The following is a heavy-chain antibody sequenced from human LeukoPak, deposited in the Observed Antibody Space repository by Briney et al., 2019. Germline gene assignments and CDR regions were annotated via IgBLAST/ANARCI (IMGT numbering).Heavy chain of an antibody. D-gene: IGHD6-13*01. V-gene: IGHV1-24*01. CDR1: RYTLTELS. CDR2: FDLEDGET. CDR3: ATWVRVAAGGASWFDP. J-gene: IGHJ5*02. Sequence: ASVKVSCKLSRYTLTELSMHTVPQAPGKGLERMGGFDLEDGETISPPKFQAKVTITETTSTDTAYMELSSLRSEDTVVYYCATWVRVAAGGASWFDPWGQGTLVTVSS.